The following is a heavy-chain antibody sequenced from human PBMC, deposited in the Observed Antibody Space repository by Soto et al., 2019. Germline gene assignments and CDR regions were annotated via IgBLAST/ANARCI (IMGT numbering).Heavy chain of an antibody. CDR3: ARVPTP. CDR1: GASITTGNYY. CDR2: SSYTGNT. J-gene: IGHJ5*02. V-gene: IGHV4-39*07. Sequence: PSETLSLTCTVSGASITTGNYYWGWIRQPPGKGLQWIGSSSYTGNTYFNPSLRSRVTISVDTSKNQFSLRLSSVTAADTAVYYCARVPTPWGQGTLVTVSS.